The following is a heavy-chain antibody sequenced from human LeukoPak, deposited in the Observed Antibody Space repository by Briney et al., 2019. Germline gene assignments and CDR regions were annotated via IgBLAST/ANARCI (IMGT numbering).Heavy chain of an antibody. CDR3: AKSRGWQGYCSGGSCYGPSGWFDP. V-gene: IGHV3-23*01. CDR1: GFTFSSYA. Sequence: GGSLRLSCAASGFTFSSYAMSWVRQAPGKGLEWVSAISGSGGSTYYADSVKGRFTISRDNSKNPLYLQMNSLRAEDTAVYYCAKSRGWQGYCSGGSCYGPSGWFDPWGQGTLVTVSS. D-gene: IGHD2-15*01. CDR2: ISGSGGST. J-gene: IGHJ5*02.